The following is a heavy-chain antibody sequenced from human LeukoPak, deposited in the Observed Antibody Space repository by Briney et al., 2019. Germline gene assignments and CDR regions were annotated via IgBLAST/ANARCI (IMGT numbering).Heavy chain of an antibody. Sequence: SETLSLTCTVSGGSISSHYWSWIRQPPGKGLEWIGYLYYGGSTNYNPSLTSRVTISGDMSKNQFSLKLKSVTAADTAVYYCASRYDSGSFGFDYWGQGTMVTVSS. CDR2: LYYGGST. CDR1: GGSISSHY. J-gene: IGHJ4*03. CDR3: ASRYDSGSFGFDY. D-gene: IGHD3-10*01. V-gene: IGHV4-59*11.